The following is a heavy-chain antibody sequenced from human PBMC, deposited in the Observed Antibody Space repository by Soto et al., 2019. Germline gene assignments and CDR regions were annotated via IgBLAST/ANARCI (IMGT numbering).Heavy chain of an antibody. J-gene: IGHJ4*02. CDR2: IYYSGST. D-gene: IGHD3-9*01. Sequence: SETLSLTCTVSGGSISSYYWSWIRQPPGKGLEWIGSIYYSGSTYYNPSLKSRVTISVDTSKNQFSLKLSSVTAADTAVYYCARLDYDILTGYYNPIGYWGQGTLVTVSS. CDR1: GGSISSYY. V-gene: IGHV4-59*05. CDR3: ARLDYDILTGYYNPIGY.